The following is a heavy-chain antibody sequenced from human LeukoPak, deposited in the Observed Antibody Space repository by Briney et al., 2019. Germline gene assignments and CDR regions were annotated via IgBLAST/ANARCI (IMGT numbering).Heavy chain of an antibody. J-gene: IGHJ5*02. V-gene: IGHV3-23*01. CDR2: IRPSGDNT. CDR3: ARAAGWHWFDP. D-gene: IGHD6-19*01. CDR1: GFTFSSYD. Sequence: GGSLRLSCAASGFTFSSYDMTWVRQAPGRGLEWVSSIRPSGDNTYYGDSVKGRFTISRDNSKNTVYLQTNNMRVHDTAVYYCARAAGWHWFDPWGQGTLVTVSS.